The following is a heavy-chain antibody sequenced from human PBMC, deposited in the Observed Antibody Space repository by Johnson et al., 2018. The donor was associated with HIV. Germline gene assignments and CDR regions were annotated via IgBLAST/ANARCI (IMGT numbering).Heavy chain of an antibody. CDR3: ARAGGTHFNFWSGYNREGDAFDI. J-gene: IGHJ3*02. D-gene: IGHD3-3*01. V-gene: IGHV3-7*01. Sequence: VQLVESGGGLVQPGGSLRLSCAASGFTFSSYWMSWVRQAPGKGLEWVANIKQDGSEKYYVDSVKGRFTVSRDNARQSLYLQMNSLRAEDTAVYYCARAGGTHFNFWSGYNREGDAFDIWGQGTMVTVSS. CDR2: IKQDGSEK. CDR1: GFTFSSYW.